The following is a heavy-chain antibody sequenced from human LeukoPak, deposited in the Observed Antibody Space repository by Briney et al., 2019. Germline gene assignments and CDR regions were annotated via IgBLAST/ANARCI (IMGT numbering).Heavy chain of an antibody. CDR1: GFTFSSYG. CDR3: ARDRGQWELENWFDP. Sequence: PGRSLRLSCAASGFTFSSYGMHWVRQAPGKGLEWVAVISYDGSNKYYADSVKGRFTISRDNSKNTLYLQMNSLRAEDTAVYYCARDRGQWELENWFDPWGQGTLVTVSS. CDR2: ISYDGSNK. J-gene: IGHJ5*02. V-gene: IGHV3-30*03. D-gene: IGHD1-26*01.